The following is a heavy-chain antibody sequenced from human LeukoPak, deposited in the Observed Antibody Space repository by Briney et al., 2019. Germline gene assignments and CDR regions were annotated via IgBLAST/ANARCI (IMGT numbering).Heavy chain of an antibody. CDR3: ARGGARSSSYYYYGMDV. CDR1: GFTFSSYS. V-gene: IGHV3-21*01. J-gene: IGHJ6*02. CDR2: ISSSSSYI. Sequence: PGGSLRLSCAASGFTFSSYSMNWVRQAPGKGLEWVSSISSSSSYIYYADSVKGRFTISRDNAKNSLYLQMNSLRAEDTAVFYCARGGARSSSYYYYGMDVWGQGTTVTVSS. D-gene: IGHD6-13*01.